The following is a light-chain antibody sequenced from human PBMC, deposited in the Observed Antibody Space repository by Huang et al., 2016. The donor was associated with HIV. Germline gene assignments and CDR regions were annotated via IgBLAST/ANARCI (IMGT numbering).Light chain of an antibody. J-gene: IGKJ5*01. Sequence: EIVLTQSPATLSLSPGDRATLSCRPSQSVSSFLAWYQQKPGEAPRLLIHDASNRATGIPARFSGRGDGKDFTLTSSSLEPEDFASYYCQQRNNWITCGQGTRLEMK. CDR2: DAS. CDR3: QQRNNWIT. CDR1: QSVSSF. V-gene: IGKV3-11*01.